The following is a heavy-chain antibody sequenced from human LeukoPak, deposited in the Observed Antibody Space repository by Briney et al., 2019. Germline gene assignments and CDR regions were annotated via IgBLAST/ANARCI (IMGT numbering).Heavy chain of an antibody. CDR2: IYPGDSDT. V-gene: IGHV5-51*01. Sequence: GESLKISCKHSEYSFPNYCIGWVRQMPGKGLEWMGIIYPGDSDTRYSPSFQGQVTISADKSISTAYLQWSSLKASDTAMYYCARPRAHYYDSSGYKNDAFDIWGQGTMVTVSS. D-gene: IGHD3-22*01. CDR3: ARPRAHYYDSSGYKNDAFDI. CDR1: EYSFPNYC. J-gene: IGHJ3*02.